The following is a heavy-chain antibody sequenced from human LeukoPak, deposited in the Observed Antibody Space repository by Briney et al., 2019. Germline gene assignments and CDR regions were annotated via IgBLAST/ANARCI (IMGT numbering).Heavy chain of an antibody. D-gene: IGHD3-9*01. Sequence: PGGSLRLSCAASGFTFSSYAMHWVRQAPGEGLEWVAVISYDGSNKYYADSVKGRFTISRDNSKNTLYLQMNSLRAEDTAVYYCARDRDYDILTGYPYLIDYWGQGTLVTVSS. V-gene: IGHV3-30*04. CDR3: ARDRDYDILTGYPYLIDY. CDR2: ISYDGSNK. J-gene: IGHJ4*02. CDR1: GFTFSSYA.